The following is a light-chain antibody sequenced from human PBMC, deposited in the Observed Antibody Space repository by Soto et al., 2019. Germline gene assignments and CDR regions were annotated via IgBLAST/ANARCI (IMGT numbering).Light chain of an antibody. CDR1: QSVSSSY. Sequence: EIVLTQSPGTLSLSPGERATLSCRASQSVSSSYLAWYQQNPGQAPRLLIYDASRATGIPDRFSASGSGTDFTLPITRLEPEDFAVYYCQHYGTSALFGPGTKVEI. CDR3: QHYGTSAL. V-gene: IGKV3-20*01. CDR2: DAS. J-gene: IGKJ3*01.